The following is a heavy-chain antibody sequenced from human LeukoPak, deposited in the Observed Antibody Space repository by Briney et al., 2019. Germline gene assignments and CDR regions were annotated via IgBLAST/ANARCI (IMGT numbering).Heavy chain of an antibody. Sequence: GGSLRLSCAASEFTFSTYAMNWVRQAPGKGLEWVSAVSGSGGSTYYADPVKGRFTISRDNSKNTLYLQMNSLRAEDTAVYYCAKVAGYSYVGVYYFDYWGQGTLVTVSS. V-gene: IGHV3-23*01. CDR3: AKVAGYSYVGVYYFDY. J-gene: IGHJ4*02. CDR2: VSGSGGST. D-gene: IGHD5-18*01. CDR1: EFTFSTYA.